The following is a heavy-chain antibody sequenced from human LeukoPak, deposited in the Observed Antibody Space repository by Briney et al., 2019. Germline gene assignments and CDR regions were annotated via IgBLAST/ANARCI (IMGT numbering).Heavy chain of an antibody. V-gene: IGHV4-61*02. D-gene: IGHD2-15*01. CDR2: IYTSGST. J-gene: IGHJ5*02. CDR3: AGVLYPGNWLDP. Sequence: SQTLSLTCTVSGGSISSGRYYWSWIRQPAGKGLVWIGRIYTSGSTNYNPPLNSRVTISLDTSRNHLSLKLTSVTAADTAVYYCAGVLYPGNWLDPWGQGTLVTVSS. CDR1: GGSISSGRYY.